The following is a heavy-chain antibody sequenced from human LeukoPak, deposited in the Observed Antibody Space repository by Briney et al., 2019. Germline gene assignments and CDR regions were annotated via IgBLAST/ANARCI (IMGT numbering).Heavy chain of an antibody. CDR3: ARLLYGSGSYYLDY. D-gene: IGHD3-10*01. J-gene: IGHJ4*02. Sequence: RPSETLPLTCTVSGGSISSYYWSWIRQPPGKGLEWIGYIYYSGSTNYHPSLKSRVTISVDTSKNQFSLKLSSVTAADPAVYYCARLLYGSGSYYLDYWGQGTLVTVSS. CDR1: GGSISSYY. V-gene: IGHV4-59*01. CDR2: IYYSGST.